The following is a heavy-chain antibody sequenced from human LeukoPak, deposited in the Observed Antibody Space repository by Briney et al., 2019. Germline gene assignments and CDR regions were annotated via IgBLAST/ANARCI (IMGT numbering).Heavy chain of an antibody. Sequence: GRSLRLSCAASGFTFSSYAMHWVRQAPGKGLEWVAVISYDGSNKYYADSVKGRFTIPRDTSKNTLYLQMNSLRAEDTAVYYCARAAHRGFSFDYWGQGTLVTVSS. CDR3: ARAAHRGFSFDY. D-gene: IGHD3-10*01. J-gene: IGHJ4*02. V-gene: IGHV3-30*04. CDR1: GFTFSSYA. CDR2: ISYDGSNK.